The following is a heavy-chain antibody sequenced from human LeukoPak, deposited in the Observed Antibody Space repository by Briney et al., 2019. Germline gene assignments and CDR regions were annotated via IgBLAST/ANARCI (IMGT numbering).Heavy chain of an antibody. CDR3: AKASSGYYSAILD. J-gene: IGHJ4*02. V-gene: IGHV3-7*03. CDR1: GFTFRKHW. CDR2: IREDGNEK. Sequence: GGSLRLSCAATGFTFRKHWMSWVRQTVGKGLECVAKIREDGNEKHYVDSVKGRFTISRDNAKNSLYLQMNSLRAEDTALYYCAKASSGYYSAILDWGQGTLVTVSS. D-gene: IGHD3-22*01.